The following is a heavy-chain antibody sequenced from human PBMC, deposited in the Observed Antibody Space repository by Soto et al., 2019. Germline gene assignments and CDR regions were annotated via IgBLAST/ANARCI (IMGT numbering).Heavy chain of an antibody. J-gene: IGHJ5*02. CDR1: GYSIISGSYF. Sequence: SETLSLTCNVTGYSIISGSYFWSWIRQAPGKGLEWIGYIYYTGATKYNPSLGGRVTISLDTSKTQFSLKLTSVTAADAAVYFCARDNPSPFQYPPAGWFDPWGPGTTVTVSS. D-gene: IGHD2-2*01. V-gene: IGHV4-61*01. CDR2: IYYTGAT. CDR3: ARDNPSPFQYPPAGWFDP.